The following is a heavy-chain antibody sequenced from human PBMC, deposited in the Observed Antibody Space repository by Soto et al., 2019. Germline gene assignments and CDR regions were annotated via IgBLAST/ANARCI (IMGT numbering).Heavy chain of an antibody. CDR1: GDSINSADSY. V-gene: IGHV4-30-4*01. CDR2: IYYSGST. CDR3: ARDRGSSWMYKWFDP. Sequence: QVQLPESGPGLMKPSQTLSLTCTVSGDSINSADSYWSWIRQPPGKGLEWLGHIYYSGSTYYTPSLKSRVTISIDTSKNQFSLQMTSVTVADTAVYYCARDRGSSWMYKWFDPWGQGTQVTVSS. D-gene: IGHD6-13*01. J-gene: IGHJ5*02.